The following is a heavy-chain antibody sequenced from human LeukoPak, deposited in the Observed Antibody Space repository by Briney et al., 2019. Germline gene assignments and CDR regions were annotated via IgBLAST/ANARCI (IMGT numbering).Heavy chain of an antibody. CDR2: IYYSGST. V-gene: IGHV4-59*01. D-gene: IGHD3-22*01. J-gene: IGHJ4*02. Sequence: SETLSLTCAVYGGSFSGYYWSWIRQPPGKGLEWIGYIYYSGSTNYNPSLKSRVTISVDTSKNQFSLKLSSVTAADTAVYYCARDYYDSSGYYSPLAYWGQGTLVTVSS. CDR3: ARDYYDSSGYYSPLAY. CDR1: GGSFSGYY.